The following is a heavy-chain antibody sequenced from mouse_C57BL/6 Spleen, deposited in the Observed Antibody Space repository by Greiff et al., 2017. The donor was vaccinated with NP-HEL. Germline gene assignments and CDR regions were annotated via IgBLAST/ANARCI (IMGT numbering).Heavy chain of an antibody. V-gene: IGHV1-80*01. CDR3: ARRGSSGYLDY. CDR2: IYPGDGDT. D-gene: IGHD3-2*02. CDR1: GYAFSSYW. Sequence: QVQLKESGAELVKPGASVKISCKASGYAFSSYWMNWVKQRPGKGLEWIGQIYPGDGDTNYNGKFKGKATLTADKSSSTAYMQLSSLTSEDSAVYFCARRGSSGYLDYWGQGTSVTVSS. J-gene: IGHJ4*01.